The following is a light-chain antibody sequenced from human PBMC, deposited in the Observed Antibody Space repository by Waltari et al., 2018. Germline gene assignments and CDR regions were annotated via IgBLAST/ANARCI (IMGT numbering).Light chain of an antibody. Sequence: QSALTQPASVSGSPGPSITISCTGTSSDVGSYNFVSWYQQHPGKAPKLIISEVTKRPSGFSNRFSGSKSGNTASLTISGLQADDEADYYCCSFASRIGVFGGGTKVTVL. CDR2: EVT. V-gene: IGLV2-23*02. CDR3: CSFASRIGV. CDR1: SSDVGSYNF. J-gene: IGLJ2*01.